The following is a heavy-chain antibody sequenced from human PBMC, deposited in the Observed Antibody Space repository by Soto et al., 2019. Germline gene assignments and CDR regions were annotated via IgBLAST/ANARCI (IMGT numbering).Heavy chain of an antibody. J-gene: IGHJ4*02. D-gene: IGHD3-22*01. V-gene: IGHV3-23*01. CDR2: ISGSGGST. CDR1: GFTFSTYA. Sequence: PGGSLMLSCAASGFTFSTYAMSWVRQAPGKGLEWVSAISGSGGSTYYADSVKGRFTISRDNSKNTLYLQMNSLRAEDTAVYYCAKDPNAGYYYASSGYLDYWGQGTLVTVSS. CDR3: AKDPNAGYYYASSGYLDY.